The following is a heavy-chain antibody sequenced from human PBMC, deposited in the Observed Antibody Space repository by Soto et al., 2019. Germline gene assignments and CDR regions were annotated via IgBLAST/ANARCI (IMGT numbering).Heavy chain of an antibody. V-gene: IGHV5-51*01. CDR2: IFPGDSET. CDR3: ARQDDSGVDV. CDR1: GYRFTNYW. D-gene: IGHD3-3*01. Sequence: GESLKISCKGSGYRFTNYWIGWVRQMPGNGPEWMGIIFPGDSETRYRPSFQGHVTISADKSISTAYLQWSSLKASDTAMYYCARQDDSGVDVWGQGTTVTVSS. J-gene: IGHJ6*02.